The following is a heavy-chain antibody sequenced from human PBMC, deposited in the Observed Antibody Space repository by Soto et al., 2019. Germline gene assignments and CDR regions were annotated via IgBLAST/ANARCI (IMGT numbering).Heavy chain of an antibody. V-gene: IGHV3-23*01. CDR1: GFTFSSYA. CDR2: ISGSGGST. J-gene: IGHJ6*02. D-gene: IGHD4-4*01. Sequence: PGVSLGLSCAASGFTFSSYAMSWVRQAPGKGLEWVSAISGSGGSTYYADSVRGRFTISRDNSKNTLYLQMNSLRAEDTAVYYCAKGMTTVPNYYYYGMDVWGQGTTVTVSS. CDR3: AKGMTTVPNYYYYGMDV.